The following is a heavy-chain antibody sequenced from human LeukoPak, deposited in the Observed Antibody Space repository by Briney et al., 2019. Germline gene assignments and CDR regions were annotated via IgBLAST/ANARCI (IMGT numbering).Heavy chain of an antibody. CDR1: GFTFSTYW. D-gene: IGHD6-19*01. V-gene: IGHV3-7*04. J-gene: IGHJ6*02. CDR3: ARDRIAVAGGDV. CDR2: IKEDGSEK. Sequence: GGSLRLSCAAYGFTFSTYWMSWVRQAPGRGLEWVANIKEDGSEKYYAESVKGRFTISRDNAKNSLSLQMNSLRGEDTAVYYCARDRIAVAGGDVWGQGTTVTVSS.